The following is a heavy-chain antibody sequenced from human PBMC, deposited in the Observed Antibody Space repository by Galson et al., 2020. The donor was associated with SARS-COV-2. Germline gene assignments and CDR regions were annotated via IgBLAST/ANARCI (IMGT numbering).Heavy chain of an antibody. D-gene: IGHD3-10*01. J-gene: IGHJ3*02. CDR1: GYSFSIKR. Sequence: GESLKLSCQGSGYSFSIKRNGWVRERPGKGLERKGIIYPGDSDTRNRPSFQGQVTISADKSISTAYLQWSSLKASDTAIYYCARVYYFLDIWGQGTMVTVSS. CDR2: IYPGDSDT. CDR3: ARVYYFLDI. V-gene: IGHV5-51*01.